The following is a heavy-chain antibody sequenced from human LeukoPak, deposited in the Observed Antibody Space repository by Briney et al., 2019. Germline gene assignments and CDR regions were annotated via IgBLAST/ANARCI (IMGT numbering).Heavy chain of an antibody. CDR2: IWYDGSNK. CDR3: ARDNYGADY. Sequence: GGSLTLSCAGSGFTFSSFGMHWVRQAPGKGLEWVAVIWYDGSNKYYADSVKGRFTISRDDSTNTLCLQMNSLRAEDTAVYYCARDNYGADYWGQGTLVTVSS. D-gene: IGHD4-11*01. J-gene: IGHJ4*02. V-gene: IGHV3-33*08. CDR1: GFTFSSFG.